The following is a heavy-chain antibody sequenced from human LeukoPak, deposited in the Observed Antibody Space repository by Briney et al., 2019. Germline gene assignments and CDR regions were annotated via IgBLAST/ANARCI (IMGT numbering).Heavy chain of an antibody. CDR1: GYTFSTYG. J-gene: IGHJ4*02. V-gene: IGHV3-48*01. CDR3: AREGPDY. Sequence: PGGSLRLSCAVSGYTFSTYGMNWVRQAPGKGLEWVSYIPGGSGTIYYADSVRGRFTISRDNAKNSLYLQMNSLRAEDTAVYYCAREGPDYWGQGTLVTVSS. CDR2: IPGGSGTI.